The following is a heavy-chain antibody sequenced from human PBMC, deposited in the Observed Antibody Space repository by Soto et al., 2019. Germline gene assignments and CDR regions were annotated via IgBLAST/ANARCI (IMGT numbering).Heavy chain of an antibody. CDR2: ISSSSSTI. CDR3: ARDTLGFDP. CDR1: GFTFSSYS. V-gene: IGHV3-48*01. J-gene: IGHJ5*02. Sequence: EVQLVESGGGLVQPGGSLRLSCAASGFTFSSYSMNWVRQAPGKGLEWVSYISSSSSTIYYADSVQGRFTISRDNAKNSLYLQMNSLRAEDTAVYCCARDTLGFDPWGQGTLVTVSS.